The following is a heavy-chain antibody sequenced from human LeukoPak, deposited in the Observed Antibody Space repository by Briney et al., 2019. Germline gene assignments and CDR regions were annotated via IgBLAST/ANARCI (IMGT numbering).Heavy chain of an antibody. CDR1: GGSISSSSYY. Sequence: SETLSLTCTVSGGSISSSSYYWGWIRQPPGKGLEWIGSIYYSGSTYYNPSLKSRVTISVDTSKNQFSLNLNSVTAADTAVYYCARATIYCGGDCYQGALDIWGQGTMVTVSS. CDR2: IYYSGST. V-gene: IGHV4-39*07. J-gene: IGHJ3*02. D-gene: IGHD2-21*02. CDR3: ARATIYCGGDCYQGALDI.